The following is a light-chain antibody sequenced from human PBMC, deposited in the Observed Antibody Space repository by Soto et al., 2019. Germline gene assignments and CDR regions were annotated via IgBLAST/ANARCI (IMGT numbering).Light chain of an antibody. Sequence: EIVMTQSPATLSVSPGERATLSCRASQSVSSNLAWYQQKPGQAPRLLMYGASTRATGIPDRFSASGSGTDFILTISRLEPEDVAVYYCQQRSNWPLTFGGGTKV. CDR2: GAS. CDR1: QSVSSN. J-gene: IGKJ4*01. V-gene: IGKV3D-15*01. CDR3: QQRSNWPLT.